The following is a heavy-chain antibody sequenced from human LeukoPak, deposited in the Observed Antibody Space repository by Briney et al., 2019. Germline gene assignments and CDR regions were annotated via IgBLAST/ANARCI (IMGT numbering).Heavy chain of an antibody. CDR2: IYYSGST. V-gene: IGHV4-39*07. CDR3: ARYHKRWIQQRGPFDY. CDR1: GGSISSSSYY. J-gene: IGHJ4*02. Sequence: PSETLSLTCTVSGGSISSSSYYWGWIRQPPGKGLEWIGSIYYSGSTYYNPSLKSRVTISVDTSKNQFSLKLSSVTAADTAVYYCARYHKRWIQQRGPFDYWGQGTLVTVSS. D-gene: IGHD5-18*01.